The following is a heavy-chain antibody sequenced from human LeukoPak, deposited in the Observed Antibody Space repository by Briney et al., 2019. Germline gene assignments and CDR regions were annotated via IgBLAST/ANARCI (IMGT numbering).Heavy chain of an antibody. CDR1: GFPFGGYW. D-gene: IGHD3-16*01. V-gene: IGHV3-74*03. J-gene: IGHJ4*02. CDR2: INTDGSST. Sequence: PGGSLTLSCAVSGFPFGGYWMHWVRQAPGKGPVWVARINTDGSSTAYAHSVKGRFTISRDNVKNTLYVQMNSLRADDTAFYYCARDNGGAFDYWGLGTLVTVSS. CDR3: ARDNGGAFDY.